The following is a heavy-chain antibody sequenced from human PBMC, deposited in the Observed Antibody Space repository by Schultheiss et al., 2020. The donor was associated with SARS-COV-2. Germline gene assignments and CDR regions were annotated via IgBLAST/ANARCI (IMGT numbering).Heavy chain of an antibody. V-gene: IGHV4-39*01. J-gene: IGHJ4*02. Sequence: SQTLSLTCTVSGGSISSSSYYWGWIRQPPGKGLEWIGSIYYSGSTYYNPSLKSRVTISVDTSKNQFSLKLSSVTAADTAVYYCARHTYVMRDPNSYYFDYWGQGTLVTVSS. CDR3: ARHTYVMRDPNSYYFDY. CDR2: IYYSGST. D-gene: IGHD3-16*01. CDR1: GGSISSSSYY.